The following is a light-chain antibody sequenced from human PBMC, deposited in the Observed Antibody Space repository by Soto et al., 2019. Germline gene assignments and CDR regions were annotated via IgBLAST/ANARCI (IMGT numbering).Light chain of an antibody. CDR1: QSVSSSY. CDR3: QQYGSPIT. J-gene: IGKJ5*01. V-gene: IGKV3-20*01. Sequence: EIVLTQSPGTLSLSHGERATLSCRASQSVSSSYLAWYQQKPGQAPRLLIYGASSRATGIPDRFSGSGSGTDFTLTISRLEPEDFAVYYCQQYGSPITFGQGTRRRL. CDR2: GAS.